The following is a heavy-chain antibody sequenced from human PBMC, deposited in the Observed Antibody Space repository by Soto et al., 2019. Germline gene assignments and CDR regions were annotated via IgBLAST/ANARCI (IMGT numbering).Heavy chain of an antibody. CDR3: AKIVGWNFHYYFDY. Sequence: PGGSLRLSCAASGFTFSSYGMHWVRQAPGKGLEWVSVIWYDGSNKYYADSVKGRFTISRDNSKNTLYLQMNSLRAEDTAVYYCAKIVGWNFHYYFDYWGQGTLVTGSS. V-gene: IGHV3-33*06. J-gene: IGHJ4*02. CDR1: GFTFSSYG. D-gene: IGHD1-7*01. CDR2: IWYDGSNK.